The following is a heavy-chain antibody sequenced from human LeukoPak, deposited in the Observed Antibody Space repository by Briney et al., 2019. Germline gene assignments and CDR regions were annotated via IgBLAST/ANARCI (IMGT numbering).Heavy chain of an antibody. Sequence: SETLSLTCAVYGGSFSGYYWSWIRQPPGKGLEWIGEINHSGSTNYNPSLKSRVTISVDMSKNEFSLKLNSVTAADTAVYYCARDSSIQYDSSGYFSRGFDIWGQGTMVSVSS. V-gene: IGHV4-34*01. J-gene: IGHJ3*02. CDR1: GGSFSGYY. D-gene: IGHD3-22*01. CDR3: ARDSSIQYDSSGYFSRGFDI. CDR2: INHSGST.